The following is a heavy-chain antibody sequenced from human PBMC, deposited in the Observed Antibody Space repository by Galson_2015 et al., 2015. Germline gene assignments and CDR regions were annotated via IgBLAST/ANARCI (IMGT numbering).Heavy chain of an antibody. J-gene: IGHJ5*02. CDR2: IKQDGSEK. V-gene: IGHV3-7*01. CDR1: GFTFSSYW. D-gene: IGHD2-2*01. CDR3: ARGGCGIVVVPAAPLFDP. Sequence: SLRLSCAASGFTFSSYWMSWVRQAPGKGLEWVANIKQDGSEKYYVDSVKGRFTISRDNAKNSLYLQMNSLRAEDTAVYYCARGGCGIVVVPAAPLFDPWGQGTLVTVSS.